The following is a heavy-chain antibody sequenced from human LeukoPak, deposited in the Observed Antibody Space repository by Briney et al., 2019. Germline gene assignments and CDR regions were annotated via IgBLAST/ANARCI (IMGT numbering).Heavy chain of an antibody. CDR3: ARSLQGGSYTNFDF. D-gene: IGHD3-3*01. CDR2: INPNSGST. V-gene: IGHV1-2*02. J-gene: IGHJ4*02. Sequence: ASVKVSCTASGYTFTGYYIHWVRQAPGQGLEWMGCINPNSGSTNYAQKLQGRVTMTTDTSNSSAYMELSSLTFDDTAVYYCARSLQGGSYTNFDFWGQGTLVTVSS. CDR1: GYTFTGYY.